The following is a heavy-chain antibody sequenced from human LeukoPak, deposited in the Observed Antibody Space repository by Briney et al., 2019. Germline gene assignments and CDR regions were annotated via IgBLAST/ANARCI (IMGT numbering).Heavy chain of an antibody. J-gene: IGHJ4*02. Sequence: SETLSLTCAVYGGSFSGYYCSWIRQPPGKGLEWIGEINHSGSTNYNPSLKSRVTISVDTSKNQFSLKLSSVTAADTAVYYCASNYYDSSGYHGYWGQGTLVTVSS. D-gene: IGHD3-22*01. CDR2: INHSGST. CDR3: ASNYYDSSGYHGY. CDR1: GGSFSGYY. V-gene: IGHV4-34*01.